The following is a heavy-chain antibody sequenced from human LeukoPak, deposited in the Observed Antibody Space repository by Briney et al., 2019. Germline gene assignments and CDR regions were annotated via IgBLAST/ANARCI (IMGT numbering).Heavy chain of an antibody. CDR2: INHSGST. Sequence: SETLSLTCAVYGGSFSGYYWSWIRQPPGKGLEWIGEINHSGSTNYNPSLKSRVTISVDTSKNQFSLKLSSVTAADTAVYHCARARSGSVYWGQGTLVTVSS. V-gene: IGHV4-34*01. CDR3: ARARSGSVY. CDR1: GGSFSGYY. D-gene: IGHD3-22*01. J-gene: IGHJ4*02.